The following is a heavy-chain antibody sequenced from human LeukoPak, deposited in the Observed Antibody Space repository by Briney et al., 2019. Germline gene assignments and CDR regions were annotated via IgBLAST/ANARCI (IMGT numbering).Heavy chain of an antibody. Sequence: SETLSLICTVSGGSISRGGYYWSWIRQHPGKGLEWIGYIYYSGSTYYNPSLKSRVTISVDTSKNQFSLKLSSVTAADTAVYYCARGQLKAGISGAHYYFDYWGQGALVTVSS. V-gene: IGHV4-31*03. CDR2: IYYSGST. CDR1: GGSISRGGYY. CDR3: ARGQLKAGISGAHYYFDY. D-gene: IGHD1-20*01. J-gene: IGHJ4*02.